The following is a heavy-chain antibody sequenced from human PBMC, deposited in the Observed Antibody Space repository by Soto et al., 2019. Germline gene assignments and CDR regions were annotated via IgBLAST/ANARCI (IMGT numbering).Heavy chain of an antibody. CDR2: VYSSGVA. D-gene: IGHD6-6*01. CDR1: GDSMSGYY. V-gene: IGHV4-4*07. CDR3: ARLGSGSSLVY. J-gene: IGHJ4*02. Sequence: QVQLQESGPGLVKPSETLTLICNVSGDSMSGYYGSWVRQPAGRGLEWIGRVYSSGVANYNPSLASRVTMSIDTSKNQFSLSLRSVTVADTAVYFCARLGSGSSLVYWGQGIPVTVSS.